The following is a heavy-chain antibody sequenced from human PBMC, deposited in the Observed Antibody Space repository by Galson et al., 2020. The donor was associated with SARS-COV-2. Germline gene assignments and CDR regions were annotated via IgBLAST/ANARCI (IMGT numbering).Heavy chain of an antibody. V-gene: IGHV3-33*03. CDR3: AKGVKSGSEH. CDR2: IWYDGSNK. CDR1: GFTFNSYG. D-gene: IGHD3-10*01. Sequence: GESLKLSCAASGFTFNSYGMHWVRQAPGKGLEWVAVIWYDGSNKYYADSVKGRFTISRDNSKNTLYLQMNSLRAEDTAVYYCAKGVKSGSEHWGQGTLSPSPQ. J-gene: IGHJ1*01.